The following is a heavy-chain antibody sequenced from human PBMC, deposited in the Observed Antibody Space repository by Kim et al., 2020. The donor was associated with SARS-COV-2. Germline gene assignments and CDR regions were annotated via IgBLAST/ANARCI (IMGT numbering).Heavy chain of an antibody. Sequence: VKVSCKASGGTFSSYAISWVRQAPGQGLEWMGGIIPIFGTANYAQKFQGRVTITADESTSTAYMELSSLRSEDTAVYYCARAVGYCSSTSCYSHGMDVWGQGTTVTVSS. CDR2: IIPIFGTA. CDR1: GGTFSSYA. D-gene: IGHD2-2*01. V-gene: IGHV1-69*13. CDR3: ARAVGYCSSTSCYSHGMDV. J-gene: IGHJ6*02.